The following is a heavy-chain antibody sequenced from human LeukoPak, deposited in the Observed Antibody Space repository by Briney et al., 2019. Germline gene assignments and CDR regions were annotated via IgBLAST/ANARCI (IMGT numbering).Heavy chain of an antibody. Sequence: GGSLRLSCTASGFTFSGYSMNWIRQAPGKGLEWVSAISGSGGSTYYADSVKVRFTISRDNSKNTLYLQMNSLRAEDTAVYYCAKDRAYDSSGYSDYWGQGTLVTVSS. V-gene: IGHV3-23*01. J-gene: IGHJ4*02. D-gene: IGHD3-22*01. CDR1: GFTFSGYS. CDR2: ISGSGGST. CDR3: AKDRAYDSSGYSDY.